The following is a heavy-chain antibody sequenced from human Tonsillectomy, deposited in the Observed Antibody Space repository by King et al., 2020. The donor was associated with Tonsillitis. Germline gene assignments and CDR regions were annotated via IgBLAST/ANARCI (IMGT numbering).Heavy chain of an antibody. V-gene: IGHV3-49*04. CDR3: TRSSWYRHYYYYYGMDV. J-gene: IGHJ6*02. D-gene: IGHD6-13*01. CDR2: IRSKAYGGTT. Sequence: VQLVESGGGLVQPGRSLRLSCTASGFTFGDYAMSWVRQAPGKGLEWVAFIRSKAYGGTTEYAASVKGRFTISRDDSKSIAYLQMNSLKTEDTAVYYCTRSSWYRHYYYYYGMDVWGQGTTVTVSS. CDR1: GFTFGDYA.